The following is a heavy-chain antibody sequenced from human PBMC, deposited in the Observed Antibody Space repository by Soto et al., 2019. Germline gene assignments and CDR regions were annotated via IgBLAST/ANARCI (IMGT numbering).Heavy chain of an antibody. CDR1: GFTVSSNY. CDR2: IYSGGST. CDR3: ARDQGTMIRGVITDWYFDL. D-gene: IGHD3-10*01. Sequence: GGSLRLSCAASGFTVSSNYMSWVRQAPGKGLEWVSVIYSGGSTYYTVSVKGRFTISRDNSKNTLYLQMNSLRAEDTAVYYCARDQGTMIRGVITDWYFDLWGRGTLVTVSS. V-gene: IGHV3-66*01. J-gene: IGHJ2*01.